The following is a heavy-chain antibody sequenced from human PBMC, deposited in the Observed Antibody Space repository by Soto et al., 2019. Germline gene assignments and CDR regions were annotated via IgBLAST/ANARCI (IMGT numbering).Heavy chain of an antibody. CDR1: GITFSDYG. V-gene: IGHV3-30*02. CDR2: VWKDGSNR. CDR3: AKVPRGSNFGYYNF. D-gene: IGHD5-18*01. Sequence: GGSLRHSCAASGITFSDYGMHWVRQAPGKGLEWVAGVWKDGSNRYYVDSVKGRFTISRDNSKNTLYLQMNSLRDEDTAVYYCAKVPRGSNFGYYNFWGQGTLVTV. J-gene: IGHJ4*02.